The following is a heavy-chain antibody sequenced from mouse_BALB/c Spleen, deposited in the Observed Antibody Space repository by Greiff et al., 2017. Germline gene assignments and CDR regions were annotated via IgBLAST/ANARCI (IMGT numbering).Heavy chain of an antibody. CDR2: ISYSGST. V-gene: IGHV3-8*02. D-gene: IGHD1-2*01. CDR3: ARDSLLRLPFAY. CDR1: GDSITSGY. J-gene: IGHJ3*01. Sequence: VQLQQSGPSLVKPSQTLSLTCSVTGDSITSGYWNWIRKFPGNKLEYMGYISYSGSTYYNPSLKSRISITRDTSKNQYYLQLNSVTTKDTATYYCARDSLLRLPFAYWGQGTLVTVSA.